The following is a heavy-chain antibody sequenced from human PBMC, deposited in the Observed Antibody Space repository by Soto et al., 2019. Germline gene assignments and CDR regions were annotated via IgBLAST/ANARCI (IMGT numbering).Heavy chain of an antibody. D-gene: IGHD1-26*01. V-gene: IGHV3-23*01. CDR1: GFTFSSYA. J-gene: IGHJ4*02. CDR3: ARRGSGSYYDY. Sequence: EVQLLESGGGLVQPGGSLRLSCAASGFTFSSYAMRWVRQAPGKGLEWVSAISGSGGSTYYADSVKGRCTISRDKSKNTLYLQMNSLSAEYTAVYYCARRGSGSYYDYWGQGTLVTVAS. CDR2: ISGSGGST.